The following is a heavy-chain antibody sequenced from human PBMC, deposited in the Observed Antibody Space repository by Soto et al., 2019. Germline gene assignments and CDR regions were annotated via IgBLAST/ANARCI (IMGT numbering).Heavy chain of an antibody. CDR3: ARMNQLAPKRNAFEI. V-gene: IGHV4-59*01. CDR2: IHYSGSA. D-gene: IGHD2-2*01. J-gene: IGHJ3*02. CDR1: DGSIDRSS. Sequence: SENLDSTCTVPDGSIDRSSWSCIRQSPGKGLQGIGYIHYSGSANYNPSLKTRVTMSVDTYTTQFSLSLTSVTATDTAVYYCARMNQLAPKRNAFEIWGQGPVV.